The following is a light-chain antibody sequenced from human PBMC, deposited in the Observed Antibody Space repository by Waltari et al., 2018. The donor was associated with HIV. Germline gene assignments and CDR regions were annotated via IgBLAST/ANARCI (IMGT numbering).Light chain of an antibody. Sequence: QSVLTQPASVSGSPGQSITISCTGTSSDVGGYTYVSWYQQHPGKAPKLMIYEVNNRPSGVSNRFSGSKSGNTASLTISGLQPEDEADYYCSSYTSSITDVFGTGTKVTVL. V-gene: IGLV2-14*03. CDR2: EVN. J-gene: IGLJ1*01. CDR3: SSYTSSITDV. CDR1: SSDVGGYTY.